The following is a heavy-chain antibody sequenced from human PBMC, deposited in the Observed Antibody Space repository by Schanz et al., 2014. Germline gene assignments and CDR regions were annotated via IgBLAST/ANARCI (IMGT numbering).Heavy chain of an antibody. Sequence: QVQLQESGPGLVKPSGTLSLTCAVSGGSISSSDWWSWVRQPPGKGLEWIGFISYSGNTYYNPSLKSRVTISVDRSKNQFSLRLDSVTAADTAVYYCALREKPYGPFASWGQGALVTVSS. CDR1: GGSISSSDW. V-gene: IGHV4-4*02. J-gene: IGHJ4*02. CDR2: ISYSGNT. CDR3: ALREKPYGPFAS. D-gene: IGHD3-10*01.